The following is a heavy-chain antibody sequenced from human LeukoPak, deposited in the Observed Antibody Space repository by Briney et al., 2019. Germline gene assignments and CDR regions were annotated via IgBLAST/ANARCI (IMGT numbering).Heavy chain of an antibody. CDR3: ARDRVTGTRRTDH. V-gene: IGHV4-39*07. J-gene: IGHJ4*02. Sequence: SETLSLTCTVSGGSISSSSYYWGWIRQPPGKGLEWIGTISYSGRTYYNPSLKSRVTISVDTSKNQFSLKLSSVTAADTAVYYCARDRVTGTRRTDHWGQGTLVTVSS. CDR2: ISYSGRT. CDR1: GGSISSSSYY. D-gene: IGHD1-20*01.